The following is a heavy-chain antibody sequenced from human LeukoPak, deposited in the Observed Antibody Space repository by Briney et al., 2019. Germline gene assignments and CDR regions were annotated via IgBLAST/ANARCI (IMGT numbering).Heavy chain of an antibody. CDR1: GFTFSRYG. V-gene: IGHV3-15*01. J-gene: IGHJ4*02. CDR3: TTISYVGGY. Sequence: GGSLRLSCAASGFTFSRYGMHWVRQAPGKGLEWVGRSITKTDGGTTDYAAPVKGRFTISRDNSKNTLYLQMNSLKTEDTAVYYCTTISYVGGYWGQGTLVTVSS. D-gene: IGHD3-10*02. CDR2: SITKTDGGTT.